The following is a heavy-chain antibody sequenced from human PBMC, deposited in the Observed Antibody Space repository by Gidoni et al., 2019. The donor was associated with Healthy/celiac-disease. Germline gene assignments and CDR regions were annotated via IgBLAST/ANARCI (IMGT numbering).Heavy chain of an antibody. CDR1: GDTFTGYY. J-gene: IGHJ4*02. CDR2: INPNSGGT. Sequence: QVQLVQSGAEVKKPGASVKVSCRASGDTFTGYYMHSVRQAPRQGLEWMGWINPNSGGTNYAQKFQGRVTMTRDTSISTAYMELSRLRSDDTAVYYCARGSYYGDSTPTHWGQGTLVTVSS. CDR3: ARGSYYGDSTPTH. V-gene: IGHV1-2*02. D-gene: IGHD3-10*01.